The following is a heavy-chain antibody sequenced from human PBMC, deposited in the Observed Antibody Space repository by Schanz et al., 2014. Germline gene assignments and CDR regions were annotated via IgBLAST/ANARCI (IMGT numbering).Heavy chain of an antibody. CDR3: AKGMGYCSGGTCYDYYYYGLDV. J-gene: IGHJ6*02. Sequence: EGQLAESGGGLVQPGGSLRLSCAVSGFTVSSNHMSWVRQAPGKGLEWVSVIYSGIGAYYADSVKDRFTVSRDNSENTLYLQMNSLSADDTAVLYCAKGMGYCSGGTCYDYYYYGLDVWGQGTTVTVSS. D-gene: IGHD2-15*01. CDR1: GFTVSSNH. CDR2: IYSGIGA. V-gene: IGHV3-66*01.